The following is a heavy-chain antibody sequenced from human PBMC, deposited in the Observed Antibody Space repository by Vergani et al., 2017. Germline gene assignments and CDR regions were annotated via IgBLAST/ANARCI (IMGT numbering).Heavy chain of an antibody. J-gene: IGHJ4*02. V-gene: IGHV3-7*03. CDR1: GFTFSHYS. CDR2: INSRGTKT. CDR3: ARAGVRAGFDF. D-gene: IGHD2-8*01. Sequence: EVQMVESGGGLVKPGGSLRLSCVASGFTFSHYSMNWVRKAPGKGLEWVANINSRGTKTDYMPSLGARFSISRDNTQRSLHLQMYNLRVEDTAIYYCARAGVRAGFDFWGQGTLVTVSS.